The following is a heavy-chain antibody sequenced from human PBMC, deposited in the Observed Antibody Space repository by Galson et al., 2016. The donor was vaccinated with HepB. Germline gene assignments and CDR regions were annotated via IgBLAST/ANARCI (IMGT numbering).Heavy chain of an antibody. CDR2: IDSGSATI. V-gene: IGHV3-48*04. CDR3: VRESPGVNSYGSVDY. CDR1: GFTFTNYN. D-gene: IGHD5-18*01. J-gene: IGHJ4*02. Sequence: SLRLSCAASGFTFTNYNMNWVRRAPGRRLEWVSYIDSGSATILYADSVKGRFTISRDNARNSLYLQMSSLGVEDTAVYYCVRESPGVNSYGSVDYWGQGTLVTVSS.